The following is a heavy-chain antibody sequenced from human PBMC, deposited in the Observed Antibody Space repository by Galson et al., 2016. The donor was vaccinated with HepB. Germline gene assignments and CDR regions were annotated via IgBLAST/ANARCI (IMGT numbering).Heavy chain of an antibody. Sequence: SLRLSCAGSGFTFSSFAMSWVRQAPGKGLEWVSGNSGSGETTYYADSVKGRFAISRDNSKNKLYLQMLSLGAEDPAVFYCARGLGSTNYGLDVCGQGTTVTVSS. CDR2: NSGSGETT. J-gene: IGHJ6*02. CDR3: ARGLGSTNYGLDV. D-gene: IGHD4-11*01. CDR1: GFTFSSFA. V-gene: IGHV3-23*01.